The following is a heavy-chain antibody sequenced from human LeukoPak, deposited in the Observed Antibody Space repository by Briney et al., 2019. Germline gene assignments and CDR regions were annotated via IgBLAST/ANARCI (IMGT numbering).Heavy chain of an antibody. V-gene: IGHV3-30*02. CDR3: AREGGIIVAGKFDS. J-gene: IGHJ4*02. D-gene: IGHD6-19*01. CDR1: GLTFSTSG. Sequence: LAGGSLRXSCAASGLTFSTSGMHWVRQAPGKGLEWVAFIQYDESDKYYADSVRGRLTISRDNSKNTLYLQMNSLRAEDTAVYYCAREGGIIVAGKFDSWGQGTLVTVSS. CDR2: IQYDESDK.